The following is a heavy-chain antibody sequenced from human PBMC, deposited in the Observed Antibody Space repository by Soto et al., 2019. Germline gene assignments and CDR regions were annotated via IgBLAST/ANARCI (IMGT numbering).Heavy chain of an antibody. J-gene: IGHJ2*01. V-gene: IGHV5-10-1*01. CDR2: IDPSDSQI. Sequence: GESPKIPCPGSGYRFNDYWISWVRQMPGKGLEWMWRIDPSDSQITYIPSFQGHIPTSSDKSFSTAYLQCRTLKAPDSATVYCAGHLSARDDCAPWGRGTLVTVSS. D-gene: IGHD2-21*02. CDR3: AGHLSARDDCAP. CDR1: GYRFNDYW.